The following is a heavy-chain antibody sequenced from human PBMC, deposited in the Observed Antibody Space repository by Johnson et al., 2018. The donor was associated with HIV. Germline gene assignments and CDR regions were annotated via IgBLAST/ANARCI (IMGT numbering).Heavy chain of an antibody. V-gene: IGHV3-66*02. J-gene: IGHJ3*02. D-gene: IGHD4-11*01. CDR2: IYSSGTT. CDR3: ARDSRYNNYGGGSVGAFDI. Sequence: EVQLVESVGGLVQPGGSLRLSCAASRFTFSNYDMYWVRQVTGKGLEWVSLIYSSGTTDYADSVQGRFTISRDNSKNTLYLQMNSLRTEDTAVYYCARDSRYNNYGGGSVGAFDIWGQGTTVTVSS. CDR1: RFTFSNYD.